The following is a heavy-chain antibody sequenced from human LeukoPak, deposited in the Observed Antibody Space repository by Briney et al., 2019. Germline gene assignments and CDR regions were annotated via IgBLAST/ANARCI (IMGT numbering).Heavy chain of an antibody. CDR2: FDPEDGET. J-gene: IGHJ6*03. D-gene: IGHD3-10*01. CDR1: GYTLTELS. V-gene: IGHV1-24*01. CDR3: ARDPNGSGSYYYYYYYMDV. Sequence: ASVKVSCKVSGYTLTELSMHWVRQAPGKGLEWMGGFDPEDGETIYAQKFQGRVTMTEDTSTDTAYMELSSLRSEDTAVYYCARDPNGSGSYYYYYYYMDVWGKGTTVTVSS.